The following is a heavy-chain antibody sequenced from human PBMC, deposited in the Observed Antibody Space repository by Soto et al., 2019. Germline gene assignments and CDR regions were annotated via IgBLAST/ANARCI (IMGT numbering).Heavy chain of an antibody. J-gene: IGHJ4*02. D-gene: IGHD5-12*01. Sequence: SETLSLTCTVSGGSISSYYWSWIRQPPGKGLEWIGYIYYSGSTNYNPSLKSRVTISVDTSKNQFSLKLSSVTAADTAVYYCARSDGYNFDYWGQGTLVTVSS. CDR1: GGSISSYY. CDR2: IYYSGST. CDR3: ARSDGYNFDY. V-gene: IGHV4-59*01.